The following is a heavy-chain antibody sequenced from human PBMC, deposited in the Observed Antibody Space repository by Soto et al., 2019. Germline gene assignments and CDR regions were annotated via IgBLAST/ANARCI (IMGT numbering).Heavy chain of an antibody. CDR2: IDTAKGDT. V-gene: IGHV1-3*04. CDR1: GYTFTTYD. D-gene: IGHD3-10*01. CDR3: GRGFRSENQYDGFDI. Sequence: GASVKVSCKASGYTFTTYDIHWVRQAPGQRLEWMGWIDTAKGDTKYSQNFQDRVTITRDTSASIAYMELNDLTSDDTAIYYCGRGFRSENQYDGFDIWGRGTMVTVSS. J-gene: IGHJ3*02.